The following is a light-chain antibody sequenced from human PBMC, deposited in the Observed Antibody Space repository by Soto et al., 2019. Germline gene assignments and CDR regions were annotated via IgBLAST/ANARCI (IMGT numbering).Light chain of an antibody. CDR2: LAS. Sequence: DLVLTQSPLSLAVTPGEPASISCRSSRSLLSSNGNNYLNWYVQRPGLSPQLLSYLASNRASGVPDRFSGSCSGTDFTLKISRVDADDVGVYYWMQGLSTPLTFGGGTKVEIK. CDR3: MQGLSTPLT. J-gene: IGKJ4*01. V-gene: IGKV2-28*01. CDR1: RSLLSSNGNNY.